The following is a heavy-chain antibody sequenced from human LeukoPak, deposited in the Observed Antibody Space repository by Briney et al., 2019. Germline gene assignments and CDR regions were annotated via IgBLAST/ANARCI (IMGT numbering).Heavy chain of an antibody. V-gene: IGHV3-11*04. Sequence: GGSLRLSCAASGFTFSDYYMSWVRQAPGKGLGWVSYISSSGSTIYYADAVNGRFTISRDNAKNSLYLQMNSLRAEDTAVYYCARDVYYGSGSPRLDYCGQGTLVTVSS. D-gene: IGHD3-10*01. CDR1: GFTFSDYY. CDR2: ISSSGSTI. J-gene: IGHJ4*02. CDR3: ARDVYYGSGSPRLDY.